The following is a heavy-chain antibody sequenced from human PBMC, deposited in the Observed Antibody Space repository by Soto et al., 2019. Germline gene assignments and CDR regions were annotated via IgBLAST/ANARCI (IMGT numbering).Heavy chain of an antibody. CDR3: ARGRSVAGSHYFDY. Sequence: SVKVSCKASGGTFSSYAISWVRQAPGQGLEWMGGIIPIFGTANYAQKFQGRVTITADESTSTAYMELSSVTAADTAVYYCARGRSVAGSHYFDYWGQGTLVTVSS. J-gene: IGHJ4*02. D-gene: IGHD6-19*01. CDR1: GGTFSSYA. CDR2: IIPIFGTA. V-gene: IGHV1-69*13.